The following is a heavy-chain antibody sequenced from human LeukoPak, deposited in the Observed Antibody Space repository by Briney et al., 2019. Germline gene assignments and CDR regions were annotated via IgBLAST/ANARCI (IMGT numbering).Heavy chain of an antibody. CDR3: AKDDDSSGYYPEFDY. D-gene: IGHD3-22*01. J-gene: IGHJ4*02. V-gene: IGHV3-23*01. CDR1: GFTFSSYA. CDR2: ISGSGGST. Sequence: GESLRLSCAASGFTFSSYAMSWVRQAPGKGLEWVSAISGSGGSTYYADSVKGRFTISRDNSKNTLYLQMNSLRAEDTAVYYCAKDDDSSGYYPEFDYWGQGTLVTVSS.